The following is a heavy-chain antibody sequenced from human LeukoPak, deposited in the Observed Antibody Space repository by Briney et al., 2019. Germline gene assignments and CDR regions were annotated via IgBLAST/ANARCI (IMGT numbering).Heavy chain of an antibody. CDR2: INPSGGSS. D-gene: IGHD2-15*01. V-gene: IGHV1-46*01. Sequence: ASVKVSCKASGYTFTSYYIHWVRQAPGQGLEWMGIINPSGGSSTYAQKFHARVTMTRDTSTSTVYMELSSLRSEDTAVYFCARWRGGSVWIDPWGQGTLVTVSS. CDR1: GYTFTSYY. CDR3: ARWRGGSVWIDP. J-gene: IGHJ5*02.